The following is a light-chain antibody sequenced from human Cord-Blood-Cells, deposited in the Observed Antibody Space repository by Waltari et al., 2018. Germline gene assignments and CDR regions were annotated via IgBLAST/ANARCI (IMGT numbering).Light chain of an antibody. CDR1: SSDVGGYNY. Sequence: QSALTQPASVSGSPGQSITISCTGTSSDVGGYNYVSWYQQHPGKAPKLMIDEVSNRPSGVSNRFSGSKSGNTASLTISGLQAEDEADYYCSSYTSSSTLVVFGGWTKLTVL. CDR3: SSYTSSSTLVV. CDR2: EVS. J-gene: IGLJ2*01. V-gene: IGLV2-14*01.